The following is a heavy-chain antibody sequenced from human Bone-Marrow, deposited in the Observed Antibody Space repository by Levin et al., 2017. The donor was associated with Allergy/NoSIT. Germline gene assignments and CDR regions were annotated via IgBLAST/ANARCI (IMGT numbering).Heavy chain of an antibody. J-gene: IGHJ4*02. D-gene: IGHD1-26*01. Sequence: GESLKISCQGSGYSFTSYWISWVRQMPGKGLEWMGRIDPSDSYTNYSPSFQGHVTISTDKSINTAYLQWSSLKASDTAMYYCARLPSIIAPTTGDYWGQGTLVTVSS. CDR2: IDPSDSYT. CDR3: ARLPSIIAPTTGDY. CDR1: GYSFTSYW. V-gene: IGHV5-10-1*01.